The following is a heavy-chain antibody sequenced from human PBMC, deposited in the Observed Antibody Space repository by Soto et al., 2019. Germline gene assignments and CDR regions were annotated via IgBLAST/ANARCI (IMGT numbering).Heavy chain of an antibody. CDR2: IYYSGST. CDR1: GGSISSGGYY. CDR3: ARLGHIENCRSTSCCARGPIDY. Sequence: QVQLQESGPGLVKPSQTLSLTCTVSGGSISSGGYYWSWIRQHPGKGLEWIGYIYYSGSTYYNPSPKRRLTISVDTSKNQFALKLSAVTAADTAVYYCARLGHIENCRSTSCCARGPIDYWGQGTLVTVSS. J-gene: IGHJ4*02. V-gene: IGHV4-31*03. D-gene: IGHD2-2*01.